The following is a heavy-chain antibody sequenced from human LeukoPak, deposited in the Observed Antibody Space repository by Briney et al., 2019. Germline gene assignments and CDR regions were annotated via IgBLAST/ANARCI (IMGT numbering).Heavy chain of an antibody. CDR3: ARDKGSSSEGIAVAGY. CDR1: GYTFTSCG. CDR2: ISAYNGNT. Sequence: ASVKVSCKASGYTFTSCGISWVRQAPGQGLEWMGWISAYNGNTNYAQKLQGRVAMTTDTSTSTAYMELRSLRSEDTAVYYCARDKGSSSEGIAVAGYWGQGTLVTVSS. V-gene: IGHV1-18*01. D-gene: IGHD6-19*01. J-gene: IGHJ4*02.